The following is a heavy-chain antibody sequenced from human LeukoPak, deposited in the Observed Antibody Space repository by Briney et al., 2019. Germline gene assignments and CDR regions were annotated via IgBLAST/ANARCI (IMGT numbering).Heavy chain of an antibody. CDR2: IYTSGST. CDR1: GGSISSYY. CDR3: ARAPIMITFGGVIPDDAFDI. Sequence: SETLSHTCTVSGGSISSYYWSWIRQPAGKGLEWIGRIYTSGSTNYNPSLKSRVTMSVDTSKNQFSLKLSSVTAADTAVYYCARAPIMITFGGVIPDDAFDIWGQGTMVTVSS. D-gene: IGHD3-16*02. V-gene: IGHV4-4*07. J-gene: IGHJ3*02.